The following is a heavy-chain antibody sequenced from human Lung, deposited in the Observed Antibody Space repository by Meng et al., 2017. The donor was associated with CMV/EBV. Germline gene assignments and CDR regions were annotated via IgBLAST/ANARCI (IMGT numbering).Heavy chain of an antibody. J-gene: IGHJ5*02. CDR3: ARDDDGSGSYYNGAWLDP. CDR2: ISSSSSYI. CDR1: GFTFSSYS. Sequence: SCAASGFTFSSYSMNWVRQAPGKGLEWVSSISSSSSYIYYADSVKGRFTISRDNAKNSLYLQMNSLRAEDTAVYYCARDDDGSGSYYNGAWLDPXGQGXLVTVSS. V-gene: IGHV3-21*01. D-gene: IGHD3-10*01.